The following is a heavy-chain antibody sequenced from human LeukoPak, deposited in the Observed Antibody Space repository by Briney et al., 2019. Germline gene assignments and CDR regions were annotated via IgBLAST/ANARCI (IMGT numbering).Heavy chain of an antibody. J-gene: IGHJ4*02. CDR2: INQDGREK. D-gene: IGHD1-14*01. Sequence: GGSLRLSCAGSGFTFSSYWMNWVRQAPGKGLEWVASINQDGREKYYVDAVKGRFTISRDNAKNSLYLQMNSLRAEDTAVYYCARGNPPRYFDYWGQGTLVTVSS. CDR3: ARGNPPRYFDY. CDR1: GFTFSSYW. V-gene: IGHV3-7*01.